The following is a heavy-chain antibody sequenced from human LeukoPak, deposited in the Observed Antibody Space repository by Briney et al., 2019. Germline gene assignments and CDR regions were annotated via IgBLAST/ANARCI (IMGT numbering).Heavy chain of an antibody. CDR2: ISYDGSNK. Sequence: GRSLRLSCAASGFTFSSYAMHWVRQAPGKGLEWVAVISYDGSNKYYADSVKGRFTISRDNSKSTLYLQMNSLRAEDTAVYYCARAYDSSGYYYYYYGMDVWGQGTTVTVSS. CDR3: ARAYDSSGYYYYYYGMDV. V-gene: IGHV3-30-3*01. D-gene: IGHD3-22*01. J-gene: IGHJ6*02. CDR1: GFTFSSYA.